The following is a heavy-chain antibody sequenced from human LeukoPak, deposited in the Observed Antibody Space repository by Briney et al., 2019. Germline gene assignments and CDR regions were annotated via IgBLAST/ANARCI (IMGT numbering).Heavy chain of an antibody. CDR1: GGTFSSYA. CDR2: IIPIFGTA. J-gene: IGHJ5*02. CDR3: ARVGPLSYSSSTGWFDP. V-gene: IGHV1-69*13. D-gene: IGHD6-19*01. Sequence: SVKVSCKASGGTFSSYAISWVRQAPGQGLEWMGGIIPIFGTANYAQKFQGRVTITADESTSTAYMELSSLRSEDTAVYYCARVGPLSYSSSTGWFDPWGQGTLVTVSS.